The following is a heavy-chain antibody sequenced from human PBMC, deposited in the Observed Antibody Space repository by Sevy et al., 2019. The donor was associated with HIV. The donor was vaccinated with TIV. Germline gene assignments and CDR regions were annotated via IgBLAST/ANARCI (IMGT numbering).Heavy chain of an antibody. J-gene: IGHJ5*02. V-gene: IGHV3-23*01. CDR2: ISGSGGST. D-gene: IGHD5-18*01. CDR3: AKGFSYGRLPGWFDP. Sequence: GGSLRLSCAASGFTFSSYAMSWVRQAPGKGLEWVSAISGSGGSTYYADSVKGRFTISRDNSKNTLYLQMNSLRAEETAVDYCAKGFSYGRLPGWFDPWGQGTLVTVSS. CDR1: GFTFSSYA.